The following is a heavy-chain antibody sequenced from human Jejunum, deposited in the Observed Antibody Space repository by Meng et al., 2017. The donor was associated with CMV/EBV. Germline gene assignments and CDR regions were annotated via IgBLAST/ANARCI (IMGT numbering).Heavy chain of an antibody. Sequence: CAASGFTVSDSYMSWVRQAPGKGPEWISVIYNDGTNSYADSLKGRFTISRDNSKNTLYLQMNSLRAEDTAFYYCARYVNFGGDSNYWGQGTLVTVSS. CDR3: ARYVNFGGDSNY. CDR2: IYNDGTN. J-gene: IGHJ4*02. CDR1: GFTVSDSY. D-gene: IGHD2-21*02. V-gene: IGHV3-53*01.